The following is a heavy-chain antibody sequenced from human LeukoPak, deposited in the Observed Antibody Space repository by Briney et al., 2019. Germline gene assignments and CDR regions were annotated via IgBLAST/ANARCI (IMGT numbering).Heavy chain of an antibody. J-gene: IGHJ4*02. V-gene: IGHV4-38-2*02. CDR2: IYHSGST. CDR3: AREDGNRVY. CDR1: GYSISSGYY. Sequence: PSETLSLTCTVSGYSISSGYYWGWIRQPPGKGLEWIGCIYHSGSTYYNPSLKSRVTISVDTSKNQFSLKLSSVTAADTAVYYCAREDGNRVYWGQGPLVTVSS. D-gene: IGHD4-23*01.